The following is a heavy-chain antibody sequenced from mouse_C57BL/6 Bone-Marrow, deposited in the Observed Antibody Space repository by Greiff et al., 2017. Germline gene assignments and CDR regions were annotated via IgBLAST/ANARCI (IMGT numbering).Heavy chain of an antibody. J-gene: IGHJ2*01. Sequence: VQLQQSGAELARPGASVKLSCKASGYTFTSYGISWVKQRTGQGLEWIGEIYPRSGNTYYNEKFKGKATLTADKSSSTAYMELRSLTSEDSAVYFCARENYGSSFDDWGKGTTLTVSS. D-gene: IGHD1-1*01. CDR1: GYTFTSYG. CDR3: ARENYGSSFDD. V-gene: IGHV1-81*01. CDR2: IYPRSGNT.